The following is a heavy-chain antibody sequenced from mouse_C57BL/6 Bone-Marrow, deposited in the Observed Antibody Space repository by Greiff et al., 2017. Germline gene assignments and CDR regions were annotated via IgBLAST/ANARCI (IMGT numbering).Heavy chain of an antibody. Sequence: EVKLMESGGGLVKPGGSLKLSCAASGFTFSDYGMHWVRQAPEKGLEWVAYISSGSSTIYHADTVKGRFTISRDNAKNTLFLQMTSLRSEDTAMYYCARNWDGFAWFAYWGQGTLVTVSA. J-gene: IGHJ3*01. CDR3: ARNWDGFAWFAY. CDR1: GFTFSDYG. D-gene: IGHD2-3*01. V-gene: IGHV5-17*01. CDR2: ISSGSSTI.